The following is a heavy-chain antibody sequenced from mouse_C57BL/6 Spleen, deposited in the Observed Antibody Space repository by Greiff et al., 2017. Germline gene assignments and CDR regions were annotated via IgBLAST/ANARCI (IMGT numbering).Heavy chain of an antibody. D-gene: IGHD2-1*01. CDR2: INPGSGGT. CDR3: GGSYGKDYAMDD. V-gene: IGHV1-54*01. CDR1: GYAFTNYL. J-gene: IGHJ4*01. Sequence: QVQLQQSGAELVRPGTSVKVSCKASGYAFTNYLIEWVKQRPGQGLEWIGVINPGSGGTNYNEKFKGKATLTADKSSSTAYMQLSSLTSEDSAVYFCGGSYGKDYAMDDWGQGTSVTVSS.